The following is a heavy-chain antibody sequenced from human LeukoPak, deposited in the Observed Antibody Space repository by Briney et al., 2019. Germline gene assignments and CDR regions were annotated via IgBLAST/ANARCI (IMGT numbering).Heavy chain of an antibody. CDR1: GFTFSSYA. CDR3: AKASRDGYKSNWFDP. V-gene: IGHV3-23*01. Sequence: GGSLRLSCAASGFTFSSYAMSWVRQAPGKGLEWVSAISGSGGSTYYADSVKGQFTISRDNSKNTLYLQMNSLRAEDTAVYYCAKASRDGYKSNWFDPWGQGTLVTVSS. CDR2: ISGSGGST. D-gene: IGHD5-24*01. J-gene: IGHJ5*02.